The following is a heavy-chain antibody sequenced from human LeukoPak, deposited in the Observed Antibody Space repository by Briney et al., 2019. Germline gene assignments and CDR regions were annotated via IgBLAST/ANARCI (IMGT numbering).Heavy chain of an antibody. Sequence: SQTLSLTCAISGHSLSSKCAAWNWIRQSPSRGLEWLGRTYYESKWYNDYAVSVKSRITINPDTSKNQFSLQLNSVTPEDTAVYYCARSLLGAVAGTIAYFDYWGQGTLVTVSS. CDR3: ARSLLGAVAGTIAYFDY. V-gene: IGHV6-1*01. D-gene: IGHD6-19*01. CDR1: GHSLSSKCAA. J-gene: IGHJ4*02. CDR2: TYYESKWYN.